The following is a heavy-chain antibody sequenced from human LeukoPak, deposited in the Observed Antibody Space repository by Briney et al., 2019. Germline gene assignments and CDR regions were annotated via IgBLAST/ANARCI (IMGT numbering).Heavy chain of an antibody. CDR3: PRKYDSSGYYDY. V-gene: IGHV3-23*01. CDR1: GFKFSGNA. Sequence: GGSLRLSCVASGFKFSGNAMSWVRQAPEKGLEWVSAISGSGDTAYYADSVKGRFIISRDNSKNMLYLQMNSLRAEDTAVYYCPRKYDSSGYYDYWGQGALVTVSS. J-gene: IGHJ4*02. CDR2: ISGSGDTA. D-gene: IGHD3-22*01.